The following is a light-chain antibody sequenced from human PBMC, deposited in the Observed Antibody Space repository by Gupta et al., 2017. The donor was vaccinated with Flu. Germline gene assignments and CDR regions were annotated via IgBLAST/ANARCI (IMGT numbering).Light chain of an antibody. CDR2: GAS. J-gene: IGKJ5*01. CDR1: QSVSSN. CDR3: QQYNNWPPIT. Sequence: EIVMTQSPATLSVSPGERATLSCRASQSVSSNLAWYQHKPGQAPRLLIYGASTRATGIPARFSGSGSGTEFTLTITSLQSEDFAVYSCQQYNNWPPITFGQGTRLDIK. V-gene: IGKV3-15*01.